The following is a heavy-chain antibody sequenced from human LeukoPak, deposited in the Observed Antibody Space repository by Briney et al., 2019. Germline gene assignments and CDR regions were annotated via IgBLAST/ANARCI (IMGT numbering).Heavy chain of an antibody. Sequence: SETLSLTCAVYGGSFSGYYWSWIRQPPGKGLEWIGEINHSGSTNYNPSLKSRVTISVDTSKNQFSLKLSSVTAADTAVYYCARGEMGATVDYWGQGTLVTVSS. CDR1: GGSFSGYY. D-gene: IGHD1-26*01. CDR2: INHSGST. J-gene: IGHJ4*02. V-gene: IGHV4-34*01. CDR3: ARGEMGATVDY.